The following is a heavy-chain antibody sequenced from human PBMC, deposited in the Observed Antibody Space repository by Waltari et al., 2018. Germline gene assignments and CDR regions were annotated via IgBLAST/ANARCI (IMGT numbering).Heavy chain of an antibody. J-gene: IGHJ6*04. D-gene: IGHD3-10*01. CDR2: IYYRGRN. V-gene: IGHV4-59*01. CDR3: ARDLNYYGSGNNV. Sequence: QVQLQESGPGLVKPSETLSLTCTVSGGSISSYYWSWIRQPPGKGLEWIGYIYYRGRNNYHPSLRSRVTTSVDTYKHQFALKLSSVTAADTAVYYCARDLNYYGSGNNVWGKGTTVTVSS. CDR1: GGSISSYY.